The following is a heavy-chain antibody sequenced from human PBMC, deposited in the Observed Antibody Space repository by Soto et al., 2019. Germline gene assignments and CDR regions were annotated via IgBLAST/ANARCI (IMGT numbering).Heavy chain of an antibody. CDR3: GQSASQWAMFY. J-gene: IGHJ4*02. D-gene: IGHD2-8*01. V-gene: IGHV2-5*02. Sequence: QITLKESGPTLVKPTQTLTLTCTFSGFSLSTSGVGVGWIRQPPGKALEWLALIYWDDDKRYSPSLKSRLTITKDTSKNQVDLTMTNMDAVDTATYYWGQSASQWAMFYWGQGTLVTVSS. CDR2: IYWDDDK. CDR1: GFSLSTSGVG.